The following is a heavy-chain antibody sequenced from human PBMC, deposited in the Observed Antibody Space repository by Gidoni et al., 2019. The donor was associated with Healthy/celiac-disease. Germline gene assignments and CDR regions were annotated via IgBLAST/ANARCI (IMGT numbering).Heavy chain of an antibody. D-gene: IGHD3-3*01. V-gene: IGHV3-15*01. Sequence: EVQLVESGGGLVKPGGSRRLARPASGFTFSNAWTSWVRQAPGKGVEWVGRIKSKTDGGTTAYAAPVKGRFTISRDDSKNTLYLQMNSLKTEDTAVYYCTTAPTIFGVVVYYPDYWGQGTLVTVSS. CDR1: GFTFSNAW. J-gene: IGHJ4*02. CDR3: TTAPTIFGVVVYYPDY. CDR2: IKSKTDGGTT.